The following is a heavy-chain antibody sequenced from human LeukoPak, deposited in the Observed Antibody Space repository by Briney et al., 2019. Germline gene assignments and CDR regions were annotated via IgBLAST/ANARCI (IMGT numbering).Heavy chain of an antibody. D-gene: IGHD2-15*01. CDR2: SNHSGYT. CDR3: TKKTPGHEY. V-gene: IGHV4-34*01. CDR1: GVSFDDYY. Sequence: PSETLSLTCAVSGVSFDDYYWAWVRQTPAKGLEWIGESNHSGYTNDSPSLKRRVTLSIDTYRKQFSLHLTSVAVAAAGFYYCTKKTPGHEYWGQGTLVPVSS. J-gene: IGHJ4*02.